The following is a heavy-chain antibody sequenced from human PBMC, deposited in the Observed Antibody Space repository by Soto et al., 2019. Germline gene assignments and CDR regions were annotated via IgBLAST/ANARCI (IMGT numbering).Heavy chain of an antibody. V-gene: IGHV4-34*01. D-gene: IGHD3-3*01. Sequence: LSLTCGVHDGSLSNYYWNWIRQPPGKGLEWIGEINHSGSSVYNPSLKSRVTISVDTSKNQFSLTLTSVTAADTGVYFCARKLRFLGGNWLDPWGQGTLVTVSS. CDR3: ARKLRFLGGNWLDP. J-gene: IGHJ5*02. CDR2: INHSGSS. CDR1: DGSLSNYY.